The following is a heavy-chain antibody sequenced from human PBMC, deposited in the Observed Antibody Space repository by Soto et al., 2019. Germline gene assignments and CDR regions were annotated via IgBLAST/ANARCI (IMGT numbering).Heavy chain of an antibody. D-gene: IGHD3-10*01. J-gene: IGHJ6*02. Sequence: QVQLQQWGAGLLKPSETLSLTCAVYGGSFSGYYWSWIRQPPGKGLEWIGEINHRGSINYNPSLKSRVIISIDTSKNQFSLKLSSVTAADTAVYYCASLLRFGESFWGEGLDVWGQGTTVTVSS. V-gene: IGHV4-34*01. CDR1: GGSFSGYY. CDR2: INHRGSI. CDR3: ASLLRFGESFWGEGLDV.